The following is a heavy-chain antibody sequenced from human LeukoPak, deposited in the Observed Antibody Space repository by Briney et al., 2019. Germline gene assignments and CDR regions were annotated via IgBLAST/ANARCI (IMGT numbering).Heavy chain of an antibody. CDR1: GYTFTSYG. CDR2: ISAYNGNT. V-gene: IGHV1-18*01. CDR3: ARVMGPSRITIFGVVLPNDY. Sequence: ASVKVSCKASGYTFTSYGISWVRQAPGQGLEWMGWISAYNGNTNYAQKLQGRVTMTTDTSTSTAYMELRSLRSDDTAVYYCARVMGPSRITIFGVVLPNDYWGQGTLVTVSS. D-gene: IGHD3-3*01. J-gene: IGHJ4*02.